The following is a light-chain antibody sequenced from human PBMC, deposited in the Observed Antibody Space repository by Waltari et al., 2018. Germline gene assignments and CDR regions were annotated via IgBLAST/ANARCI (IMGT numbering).Light chain of an antibody. Sequence: DIVMTQSPDSLAVSLGESATINCKSSQSVLYSSNNKNYLAWYQQKPGQPPKLLIYWASTRESGVPDRFSGSGCGTDFTLTISSLQAEDVAVYYGQQYYSTPYTVGQGTKLEIK. V-gene: IGKV4-1*01. CDR1: QSVLYSSNNKNY. J-gene: IGKJ2*01. CDR2: WAS. CDR3: QQYYSTPYT.